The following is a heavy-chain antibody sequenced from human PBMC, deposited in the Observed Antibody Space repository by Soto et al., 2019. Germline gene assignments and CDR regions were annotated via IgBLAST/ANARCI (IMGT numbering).Heavy chain of an antibody. Sequence: GGSLRLSCAASGFTFSSYSMNWVRQAPGKGLEWVSSISSSSSYIYYADSVKGRFTISRDNAKNSLYLQMNSLRAEDTAVYYCASPMAPPYIVGATGNWFDPWGQGTLVTVSS. V-gene: IGHV3-21*01. J-gene: IGHJ5*02. CDR2: ISSSSSYI. CDR1: GFTFSSYS. D-gene: IGHD1-26*01. CDR3: ASPMAPPYIVGATGNWFDP.